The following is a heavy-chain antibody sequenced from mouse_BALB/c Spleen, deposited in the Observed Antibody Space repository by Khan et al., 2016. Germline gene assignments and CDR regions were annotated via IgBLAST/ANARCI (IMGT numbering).Heavy chain of an antibody. V-gene: IGHV1-9*01. CDR1: GYTFSSYW. CDR3: ARGAY. CDR2: ILPGSGST. J-gene: IGHJ3*01. Sequence: QVQLQQSGAELMKPGASVKISCKATGYTFSSYWIERVKERPGHGLEWIGEILPGSGSTNYNEKFKGKATFTAETSSNPAYMQLSSLTSEDSVVVYCARGAYWGQGTLLTVSA.